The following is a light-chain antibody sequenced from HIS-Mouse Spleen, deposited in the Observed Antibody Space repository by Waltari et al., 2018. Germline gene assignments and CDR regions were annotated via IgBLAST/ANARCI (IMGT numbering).Light chain of an antibody. CDR2: EDN. CDR1: SGSIASNY. J-gene: IGLJ3*02. CDR3: QSYDSSNLWV. V-gene: IGLV6-57*02. Sequence: NFMLTQPHSVSESPGKTVTISCTGSSGSIASNYVQWYQQRPGSAPTTVIYEDNQRPSGVPDRFSGSIDSSSNSASLTIPGLKTEDEADYYCQSYDSSNLWVFGGGTKLTVL.